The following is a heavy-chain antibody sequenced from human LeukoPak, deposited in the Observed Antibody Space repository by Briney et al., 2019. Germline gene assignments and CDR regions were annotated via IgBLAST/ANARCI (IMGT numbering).Heavy chain of an antibody. CDR3: ARAFRDDYGDVKFDY. V-gene: IGHV3-48*03. CDR2: LSTSGTNI. Sequence: GGSLRLSCAASGFTFSDYEMNWVRPAPGKGLEWVSYLSTSGTNIYYADSVKGRFTISRDNAKNSLYLQMNSLRAEDTAVYYCARAFRDDYGDVKFDYWGQGTLVTVSS. D-gene: IGHD4-17*01. J-gene: IGHJ4*02. CDR1: GFTFSDYE.